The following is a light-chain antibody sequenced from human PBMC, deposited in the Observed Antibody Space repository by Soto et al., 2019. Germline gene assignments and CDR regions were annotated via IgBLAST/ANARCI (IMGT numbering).Light chain of an antibody. CDR2: AAS. V-gene: IGKV1-27*01. CDR1: QGISNY. Sequence: DIQMTQSPSSLSASVGDRVTITCRASQGISNYLAWYQQKPGKVPKLLIYAASTLQSGVPSRFSGSGSGTDLTLTISSLQPEDVATNYCQKDNSAPPFTFGPGTKVDIK. CDR3: QKDNSAPPFT. J-gene: IGKJ3*01.